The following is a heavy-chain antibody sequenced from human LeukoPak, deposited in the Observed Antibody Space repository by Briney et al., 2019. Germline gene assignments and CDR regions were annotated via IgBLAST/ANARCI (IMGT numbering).Heavy chain of an antibody. Sequence: PGGSLRLSCAASGFTFSSYGMHWVRQAPGKGLEWVAVISYDGSNKYYADSVKGRFTISRDNSKNTLYLQMNSLRAEDTAVYYCAKELDSGWSAFDIWGQGTMVTVSS. CDR3: AKELDSGWSAFDI. V-gene: IGHV3-30*18. CDR1: GFTFSSYG. J-gene: IGHJ3*02. D-gene: IGHD6-19*01. CDR2: ISYDGSNK.